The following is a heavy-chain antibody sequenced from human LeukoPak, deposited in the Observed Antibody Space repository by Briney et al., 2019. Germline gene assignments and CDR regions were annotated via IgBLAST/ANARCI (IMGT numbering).Heavy chain of an antibody. CDR3: ARDQRGFSYSKYYFDY. V-gene: IGHV3-33*01. CDR1: GFSFSSYG. CDR2: IWYDGTNK. J-gene: IGHJ4*02. Sequence: GRSLRLSCAASGFSFSSYGMHWVRQAPGKGLEWVAVIWYDGTNKYYADSVKGRFTISRDNSKNTLYLQMNSLRAEDTAVYYCARDQRGFSYSKYYFDYWGQGTLVTVSS. D-gene: IGHD5-18*01.